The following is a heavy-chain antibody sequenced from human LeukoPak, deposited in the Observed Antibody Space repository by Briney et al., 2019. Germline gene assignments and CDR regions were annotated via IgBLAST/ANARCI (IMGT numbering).Heavy chain of an antibody. CDR2: IDTKSGGT. CDR3: ARGVGSSWFDP. J-gene: IGHJ5*02. V-gene: IGHV1-2*02. D-gene: IGHD1-26*01. CDR1: GYXFTDYY. Sequence: ASVKVSCKASGYXFTDYYIHWVRQAPGQGLEWMGWIDTKSGGTVYAQNFQGRVTMTRDTSISSAYMELSSLRSDDTAVYYCARGVGSSWFDPWGQGTLVTVSS.